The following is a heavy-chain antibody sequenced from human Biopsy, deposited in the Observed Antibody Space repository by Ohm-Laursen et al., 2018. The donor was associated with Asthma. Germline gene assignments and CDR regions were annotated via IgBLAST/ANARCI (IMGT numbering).Heavy chain of an antibody. V-gene: IGHV4-34*01. CDR1: PGSSSGFF. CDR3: ARGPELDV. J-gene: IGHJ6*02. CDR2: TNERGVT. Sequence: GTLSLTCAVYPGSSSGFFWTWIRPSPGKGLEWIGETNERGVTNNNPSLKSRVIISIDTYWNRVSLKLTSVTAADTAVYYCARGPELDVWGQGTTVTVSS.